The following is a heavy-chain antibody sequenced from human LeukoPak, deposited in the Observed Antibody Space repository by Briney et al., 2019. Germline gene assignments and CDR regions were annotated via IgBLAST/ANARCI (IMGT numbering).Heavy chain of an antibody. CDR2: IRPDGNEK. CDR1: GFTFSSYW. CDR3: ARAGHYYFDY. Sequence: PGGSLRLSCAASGFTFSSYWMTWVRQAPGKGLEWVANIRPDGNEKYYVDSVKGRFTISRDNAKNSLYLQMNSLRAEDTAVYYCARAGHYYFDYWGQGTLVTVSS. J-gene: IGHJ4*02. V-gene: IGHV3-7*01. D-gene: IGHD2-21*02.